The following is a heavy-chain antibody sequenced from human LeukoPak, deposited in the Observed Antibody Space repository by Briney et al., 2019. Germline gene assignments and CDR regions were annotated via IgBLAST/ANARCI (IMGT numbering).Heavy chain of an antibody. J-gene: IGHJ4*01. CDR1: GGSLSGENYY. D-gene: IGHD2-2*01. CDR2: ISHTGGT. V-gene: IGHV4-30-2*01. CDR3: ARHHIAVGPAARKDALDF. Sequence: SGTLSLTCTVSGGSLSGENYYWTWIRQPPGRGLEWIGYISHTGGTYYNSSLLSRVTISVDRSKNQFFLTLGSVTAADTAVYFCARHHIAVGPAARKDALDFWGQGPAVTVSS.